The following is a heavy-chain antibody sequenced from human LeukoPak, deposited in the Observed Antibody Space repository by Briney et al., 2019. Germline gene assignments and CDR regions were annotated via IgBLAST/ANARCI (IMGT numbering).Heavy chain of an antibody. CDR1: GGSIISSNYY. CDR3: ASTLRFLPYRRFDY. J-gene: IGHJ4*02. Sequence: SETLSLTCSVSGGSIISSNYYWGWIRQPPGKGLEWIGSIYQSGSGSSNYNPSLKSRVTISGDTSKNQFSLRLNSVTATDTAVYYCASTLRFLPYRRFDYWGQGILVTVPS. V-gene: IGHV4-39*01. CDR2: IYQSGSGSS. D-gene: IGHD3-3*01.